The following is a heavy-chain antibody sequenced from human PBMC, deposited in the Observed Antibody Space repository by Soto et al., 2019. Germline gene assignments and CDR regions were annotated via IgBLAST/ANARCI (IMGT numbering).Heavy chain of an antibody. CDR3: AADSRDNYDH. D-gene: IGHD1-1*01. CDR1: GFTLTNSA. CDR2: IVVGSGNT. Sequence: QMQLVQSGPEVKKPGTSVKVSCKSSGFTLTNSAVQWVRQARGQRIEWIGWIVVGSGNTNYAQKFQERVTITRDMSTSTAYMELSSLRPEDTAVYYFAADSRDNYDHWGQGTLVTVSS. J-gene: IGHJ5*02. V-gene: IGHV1-58*01.